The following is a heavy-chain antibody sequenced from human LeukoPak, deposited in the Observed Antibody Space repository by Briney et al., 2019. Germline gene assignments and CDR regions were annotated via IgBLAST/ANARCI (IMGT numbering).Heavy chain of an antibody. D-gene: IGHD3-16*01. J-gene: IGHJ4*02. CDR3: VKDRYVDY. CDR2: ISSDGRST. Sequence: GGSLRLSCSVSGFTLSSYAMHWVRQAPGKGLRYVSSISSDGRSTYYADSVKGRFSISRDNSKNTLYLQMSSLRVKDTAVYYCVKDRYVDYWGQGTLVTVSS. CDR1: GFTLSSYA. V-gene: IGHV3-64D*09.